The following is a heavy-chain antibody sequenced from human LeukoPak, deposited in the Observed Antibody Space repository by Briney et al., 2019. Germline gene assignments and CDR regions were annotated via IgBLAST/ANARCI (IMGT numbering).Heavy chain of an antibody. CDR3: AREWVYFSDTAGSYRGHNWFDP. CDR1: GASITTGGFY. D-gene: IGHD3-22*01. V-gene: IGHV4-31*03. Sequence: PSQTLSLTCSVSGASITTGGFYWTWIRQHPGRGLEWIGYIDHTGNTHFNPSLKSRVILSKDTSKNQFSLKMNSLTAADTAVYFCAREWVYFSDTAGSYRGHNWFDPWGLGTLVTVSS. J-gene: IGHJ5*02. CDR2: IDHTGNT.